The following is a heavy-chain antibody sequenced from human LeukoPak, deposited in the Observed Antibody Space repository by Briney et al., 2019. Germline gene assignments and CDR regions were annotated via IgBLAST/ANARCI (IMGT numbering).Heavy chain of an antibody. CDR2: FYNYGGP. CDR1: GGSIGTSNYY. D-gene: IGHD3-22*01. V-gene: IGHV4-39*01. CDR3: ARHRGYYDSSGYYFEYFQH. Sequence: PSETLSLTCTVSGGSIGTSNYYWGSIRQPPGKGLEWIGSFYNYGGPYYNPSLKSRVTMYVDTSKNEFSLKLTSVTAADTAVYYCARHRGYYDSSGYYFEYFQHWGQGTLVTVS. J-gene: IGHJ1*01.